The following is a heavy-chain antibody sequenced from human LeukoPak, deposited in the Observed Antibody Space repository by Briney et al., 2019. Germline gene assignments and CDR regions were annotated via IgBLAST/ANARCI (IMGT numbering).Heavy chain of an antibody. CDR2: IYHSGST. J-gene: IGHJ4*02. V-gene: IGHV4-38-2*02. CDR3: ARGPYGSGSYSGY. CDR1: GYSISSGYY. D-gene: IGHD3-10*01. Sequence: SETLSLTCTVSGYSISSGYYWGWIRQPPGKGLEWIGSIYHSGSTYYNPSLKSRVTISVDTSKNQFSLKLSSVTAADTAVYYCARGPYGSGSYSGYWGQGTLVTVSS.